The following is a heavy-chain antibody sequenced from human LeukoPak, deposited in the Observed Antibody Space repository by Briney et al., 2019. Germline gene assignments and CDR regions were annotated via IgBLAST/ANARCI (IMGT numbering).Heavy chain of an antibody. Sequence: GASVKVSCKASGYTFTGYYMHWVRQAPGQGLEWMGWINPNSGGTNYAQKFQGRVTMTRDTSISTAYMELSRLRSDDTAVYYCARDLGELKYYFDYWGQGTLVTVSS. CDR1: GYTFTGYY. CDR3: ARDLGELKYYFDY. CDR2: INPNSGGT. D-gene: IGHD3-16*01. V-gene: IGHV1-2*02. J-gene: IGHJ4*02.